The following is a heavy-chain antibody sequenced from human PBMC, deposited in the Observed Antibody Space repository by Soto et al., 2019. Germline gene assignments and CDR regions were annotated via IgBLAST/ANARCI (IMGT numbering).Heavy chain of an antibody. Sequence: QVQLVQSGAEVRKPGSSVKVSCKASGGTFSSYIISWVRQAPGQGLEWMGEIIPIFGTTNYAQKFQGRVTVTADESTRTAYRELSSLTSEDTAVYYCARDRVLPGATPHWFDPWGQGTLVTVSS. CDR2: IIPIFGTT. CDR3: ARDRVLPGATPHWFDP. D-gene: IGHD2-2*01. CDR1: GGTFSSYI. J-gene: IGHJ5*02. V-gene: IGHV1-69*01.